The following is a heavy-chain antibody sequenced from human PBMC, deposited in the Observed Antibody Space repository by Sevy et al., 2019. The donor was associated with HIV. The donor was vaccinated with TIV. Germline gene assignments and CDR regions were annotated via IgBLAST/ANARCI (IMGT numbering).Heavy chain of an antibody. Sequence: GGSLRLSCAASGFTFSTYGMHWVRQAPGKGLEWVAFIRFDGTIKYYTDSLKGRLTISRDNSKNTLYLQMNSLREEDTAVYFCAKVLHIVVVPSAIDYYYGMDVWGQGTTVTVSS. CDR2: IRFDGTIK. CDR3: AKVLHIVVVPSAIDYYYGMDV. CDR1: GFTFSTYG. D-gene: IGHD2-2*01. J-gene: IGHJ6*02. V-gene: IGHV3-30*02.